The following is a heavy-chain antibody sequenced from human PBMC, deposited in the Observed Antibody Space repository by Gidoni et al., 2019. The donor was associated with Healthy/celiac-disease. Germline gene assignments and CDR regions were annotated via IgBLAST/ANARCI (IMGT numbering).Heavy chain of an antibody. Sequence: VQLHESGPVLVTPSWPLSPTCAVSACPLSIRTSPPLVRQPPGKGLEWIAEIYHSGSTNYNTSRKSRVPIPVDKDKNQFSLKLRSVTAADTAVYYCARDRIAAAVGDTQAGWDYDYYGMDVWGQGTTVTVSS. V-gene: IGHV4-4*02. CDR2: IYHSGST. CDR3: ARDRIAAAVGDTQAGWDYDYYGMDV. CDR1: ACPLSIRTS. J-gene: IGHJ6*02. D-gene: IGHD6-13*01.